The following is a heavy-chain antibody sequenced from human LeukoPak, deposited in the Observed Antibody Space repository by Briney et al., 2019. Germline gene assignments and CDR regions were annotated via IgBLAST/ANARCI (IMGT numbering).Heavy chain of an antibody. Sequence: GASVKVSCKASGYTFTNYDIIWVRQAPGQGREWMGWMNPNSASTGSAQKCQGRVTMTRDTSITTAYMDLSSLRFEDTAVYDCARGLSYYGSVTYVAGYMDVGGKGTTVTVYS. V-gene: IGHV1-8*01. J-gene: IGHJ6*03. CDR1: GYTFTNYD. CDR3: ARGLSYYGSVTYVAGYMDV. CDR2: MNPNSAST. D-gene: IGHD3-10*01.